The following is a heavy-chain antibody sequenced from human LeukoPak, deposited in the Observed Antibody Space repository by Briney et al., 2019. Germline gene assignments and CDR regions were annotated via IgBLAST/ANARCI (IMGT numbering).Heavy chain of an antibody. J-gene: IGHJ4*02. V-gene: IGHV3-23*03. CDR2: ITRDGSGT. CDR3: AMTCNGGNCYSENY. CDR1: GFTFDRYT. D-gene: IGHD2-15*01. Sequence: GGSLRLSCAASGFTFDRYTMYWVRQPPGKGLEWVSLITRDGSGTYYADSVKGRFTISRDNSKNTLYLQMNSLRGEDTAVYYCAMTCNGGNCYSENYWGQGTLVTVSS.